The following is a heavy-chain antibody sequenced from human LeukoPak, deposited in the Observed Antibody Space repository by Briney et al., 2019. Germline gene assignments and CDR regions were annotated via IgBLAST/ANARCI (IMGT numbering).Heavy chain of an antibody. D-gene: IGHD3-22*01. J-gene: IGHJ4*02. V-gene: IGHV4-59*01. Sequence: SETLSLTCTVSGGSISSYYWSWIRQPPGKGLEGIGYIYYSGSTNYNPSLKSRVTISVDTSKNQFSLNLSSVTAPDTPVYYCARYYYDSSGYYLDYWGQGTLVTVSS. CDR2: IYYSGST. CDR1: GGSISSYY. CDR3: ARYYYDSSGYYLDY.